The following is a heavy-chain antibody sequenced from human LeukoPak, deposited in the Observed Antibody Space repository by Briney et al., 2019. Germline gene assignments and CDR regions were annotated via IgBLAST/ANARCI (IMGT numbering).Heavy chain of an antibody. D-gene: IGHD6-19*01. CDR1: GYTFTSYG. Sequence: ASVKVSCKASGYTFTSYGISWVRQAPGQGLEGMGWISAYNGNTNYAQKFQGRVTMTRNTSISTAYMELSSLRSEDTAVYYCARGFLSRMAGPTFPYWGQGTLVTVSS. J-gene: IGHJ4*02. CDR2: ISAYNGNT. CDR3: ARGFLSRMAGPTFPY. V-gene: IGHV1-18*01.